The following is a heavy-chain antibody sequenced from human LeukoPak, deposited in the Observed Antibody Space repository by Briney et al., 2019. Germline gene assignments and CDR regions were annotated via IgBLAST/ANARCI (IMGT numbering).Heavy chain of an antibody. CDR3: ARHGDGYNWDPYYFDY. V-gene: IGHV5-51*01. D-gene: IGHD5-24*01. CDR1: GYSFTSYW. Sequence: GESLKISCKGSGYSFTSYWIGWVRQMPGKGLEWMGIIYPGDSDTRYSPSFQGQVTISADKSISTAYLQWSSLKASDTAMYYCARHGDGYNWDPYYFDYWGQGTLVTVSS. CDR2: IYPGDSDT. J-gene: IGHJ4*02.